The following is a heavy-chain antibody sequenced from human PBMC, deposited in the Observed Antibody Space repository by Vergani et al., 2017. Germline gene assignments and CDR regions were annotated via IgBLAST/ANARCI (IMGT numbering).Heavy chain of an antibody. CDR2: ISAYNGNT. Sequence: QVQLVQSGDEVKKPGAALKVSCKTSNYRFTNYGISWVRQAPGQGLEWMGWISAYNGNTNYAQKLQGRVTMTKDTSTSTAYMELRSLRSDDTAVYFCARVAPSNSEVTPTAFDVWGQGTMVTVSS. CDR1: NYRFTNYG. V-gene: IGHV1-18*01. J-gene: IGHJ3*01. D-gene: IGHD1-1*01. CDR3: ARVAPSNSEVTPTAFDV.